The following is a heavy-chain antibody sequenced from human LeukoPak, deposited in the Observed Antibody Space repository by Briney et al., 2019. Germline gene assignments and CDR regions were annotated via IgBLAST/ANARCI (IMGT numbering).Heavy chain of an antibody. D-gene: IGHD3-22*01. V-gene: IGHV1-69*13. Sequence: GASVKVSCKASGGTFISYAISWVRQAPGQGLEWMGGMIPIFGTANYAQKFQGRVTITADESTSTAYMELSSLRSEDTAVYYCARCSQTGSSGYYIYGMDVWGQGTTVTVSS. J-gene: IGHJ6*02. CDR2: MIPIFGTA. CDR1: GGTFISYA. CDR3: ARCSQTGSSGYYIYGMDV.